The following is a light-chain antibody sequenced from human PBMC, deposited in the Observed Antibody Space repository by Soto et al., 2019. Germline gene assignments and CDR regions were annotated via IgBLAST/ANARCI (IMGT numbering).Light chain of an antibody. CDR3: QQTYTTPEIT. CDR2: AAS. CDR1: QSISIY. Sequence: IPMTPSPSSLSSSVGARVTITCRASQSISIYLNWYQLKPGKAPNLLMYAASYLKSGVPTRFSGSGSGTDFTLTISSLQPEDFAIYYCQQTYTTPEITFGQGTDWRL. J-gene: IGKJ5*01. V-gene: IGKV1-39*01.